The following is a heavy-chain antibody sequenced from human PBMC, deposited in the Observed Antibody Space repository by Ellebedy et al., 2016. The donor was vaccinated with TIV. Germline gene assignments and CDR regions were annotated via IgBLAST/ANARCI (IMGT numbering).Heavy chain of an antibody. J-gene: IGHJ3*02. D-gene: IGHD3-10*01. V-gene: IGHV3-64D*06. CDR3: AYFGSASYRSLDI. Sequence: GGSLRLSXSGYGFTFSYYSIHWVRQAPGKGLQYVSAISPDGDITYYADSVRGRFTISRDNSKNTLYLQVNRLKVDDTAVYFCAYFGSASYRSLDIWGPGTMLIVSS. CDR2: ISPDGDIT. CDR1: GFTFSYYS.